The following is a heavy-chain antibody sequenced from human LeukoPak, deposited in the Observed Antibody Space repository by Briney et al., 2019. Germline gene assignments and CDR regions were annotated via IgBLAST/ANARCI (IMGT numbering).Heavy chain of an antibody. CDR1: GHSITSTYSISGGYY. J-gene: IGHJ3*02. Sequence: PSETLSLTCDVSGHSITSTYSISGGYYWGCLRQPPGKGLEWIGSIYHDGSTYYNPSLKSRVAISVDTPDNLFSLNLTSVTAADTAMYFCARTSRSGRAGGPFDIWGLATTVTVSS. CDR2: IYHDGST. V-gene: IGHV4-38-2*01. D-gene: IGHD1-26*01. CDR3: ARTSRSGRAGGPFDI.